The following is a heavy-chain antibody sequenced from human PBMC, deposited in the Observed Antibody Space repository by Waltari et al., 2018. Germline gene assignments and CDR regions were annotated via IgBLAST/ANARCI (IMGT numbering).Heavy chain of an antibody. CDR1: GGSLSNLNFY. V-gene: IGHV4-61*02. CDR3: AVSPDTATSRAAFHF. D-gene: IGHD5-18*01. J-gene: IGHJ6*02. CDR2: IYRSGVT. Sequence: QVQLQESGPGLATASQTLSLTCDVSGGSLSNLNFYWGWIRQPAGKGLEWIGRIYRSGVTDYNPSLRGRATMFLDMSKNQFSLTVDSLIAADTAVYYCAVSPDTATSRAAFHFWGPGTTVSVSS.